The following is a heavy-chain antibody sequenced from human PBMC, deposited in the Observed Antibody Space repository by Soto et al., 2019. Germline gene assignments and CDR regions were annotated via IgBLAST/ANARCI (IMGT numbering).Heavy chain of an antibody. CDR1: DGSISTYDW. CDR2: MFHSGGA. D-gene: IGHD3-3*01. Sequence: QVQLHESGPGLVKPSETLSLTCVVSDGSISTYDWWTWVRQPPGKGLERNGKMFHSGGADYSPSLKSRVTISADSSKNPFSLRLTAVTAAETAVYYCATGNVDSMLEYWGQGTQVAVSS. CDR3: ATGNVDSMLEY. V-gene: IGHV4-4*02. J-gene: IGHJ4*02.